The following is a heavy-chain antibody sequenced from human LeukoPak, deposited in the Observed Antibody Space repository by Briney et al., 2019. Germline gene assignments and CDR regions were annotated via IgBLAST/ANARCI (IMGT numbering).Heavy chain of an antibody. J-gene: IGHJ6*03. D-gene: IGHD2-15*01. Sequence: QTGGSLRLSCAASGFTFSSYAMHWVRQAPGKGLEWVAVISYDGSNKYYADSVKGRFTISRDNSKNTLYLQMNSLRAEDTAVYYCARSAGFPGYMDVWGKGTTVTVSS. V-gene: IGHV3-30*04. CDR1: GFTFSSYA. CDR3: ARSAGFPGYMDV. CDR2: ISYDGSNK.